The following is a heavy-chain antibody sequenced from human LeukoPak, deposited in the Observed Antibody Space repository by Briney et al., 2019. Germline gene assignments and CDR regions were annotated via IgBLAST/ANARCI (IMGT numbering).Heavy chain of an antibody. CDR3: ARGRTIPTLLGF. CDR2: IYSSGTT. Sequence: SETLSLTCTVSGGSINTYYWNWIRQSPGKGLEWIGNIYSSGTTLYNPSLKTRPTISLDTSKHLISLTLNSLTAADTAVYYCARGRTIPTLLGFWGQGTLVTVSS. CDR1: GGSINTYY. J-gene: IGHJ4*02. V-gene: IGHV4-59*01. D-gene: IGHD5-24*01.